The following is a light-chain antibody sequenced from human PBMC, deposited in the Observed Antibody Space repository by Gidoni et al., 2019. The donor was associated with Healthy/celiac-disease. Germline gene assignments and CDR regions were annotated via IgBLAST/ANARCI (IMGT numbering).Light chain of an antibody. J-gene: IGKJ3*01. V-gene: IGKV1-33*01. CDR1: QDISNY. Sequence: DIQMTQSPSSLSASVGDRVTITCQASQDISNYLNWYQQKPGKAPKLLIYDASNLETGVPSRFSGSGSGTDFTFTISSLQPEDIATYYCQQYDNLPRTFGPGPNVDIK. CDR3: QQYDNLPRT. CDR2: DAS.